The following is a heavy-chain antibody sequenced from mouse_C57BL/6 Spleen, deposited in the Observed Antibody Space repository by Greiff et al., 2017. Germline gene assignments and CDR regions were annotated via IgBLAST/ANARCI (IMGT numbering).Heavy chain of an antibody. CDR2: IYPRDGST. Sequence: VKLVESDAELVKPGASVKISCKVSGYTFTDHTIHWMKQRPEQGLEWIGYIYPRDGSTKYNEKFKGKTTLTADKSSSTAYMQLNSLTSEDSAVYVFARWDSSCFYYAMDYWGQGTSVTVSS. CDR3: ARWDSSCFYYAMDY. D-gene: IGHD3-2*02. V-gene: IGHV1-78*01. J-gene: IGHJ4*01. CDR1: GYTFTDHT.